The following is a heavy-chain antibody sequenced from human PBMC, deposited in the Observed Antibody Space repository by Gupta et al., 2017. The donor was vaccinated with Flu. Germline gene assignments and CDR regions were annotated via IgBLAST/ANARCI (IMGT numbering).Heavy chain of an antibody. D-gene: IGHD4-17*01. CDR1: GYTFTGYY. V-gene: IGHV1-2*02. CDR2: INPDSGGT. J-gene: IGHJ4*02. Sequence: QAQLVQSGAEVKKPGASVKVSCRASGYTFTGYYLHWMRQAPGQGLEWMGWINPDSGGTSFAQRFQGRITMTRDTSISTAYMELSSLRSDDTAVYFCARDKTGDDYFDCWGQGTLVTVSS. CDR3: ARDKTGDDYFDC.